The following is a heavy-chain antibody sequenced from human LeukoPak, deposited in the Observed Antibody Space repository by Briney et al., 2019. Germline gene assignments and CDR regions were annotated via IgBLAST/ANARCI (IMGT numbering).Heavy chain of an antibody. CDR3: ATVSQLVWDAFDI. J-gene: IGHJ3*02. V-gene: IGHV1-24*01. CDR2: FDPEDGET. CDR1: GYTLTELS. D-gene: IGHD6-13*01. Sequence: ASVKVSCKVSGYTLTELSMHWVRQAPGKGLEWMGGFDPEDGETIYAQKFQGRVTITEDTSTDTAYMELSSLRSEVTAVYYCATVSQLVWDAFDIWGQGTMVTVSS.